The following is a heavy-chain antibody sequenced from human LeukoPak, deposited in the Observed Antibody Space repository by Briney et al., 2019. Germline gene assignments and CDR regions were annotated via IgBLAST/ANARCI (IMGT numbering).Heavy chain of an antibody. D-gene: IGHD3-22*01. J-gene: IGHJ4*02. CDR3: AREYYYDGSGID. V-gene: IGHV3-66*01. Sequence: PGGSLRLSCAASGFTVSSNYMSWVRQPPGKGLEWVSVIYSGGSTYYADSVKGRFTISRDNSKNTLYLQMNSLRAEDTAVYYCAREYYYDGSGIDWGEGALVTVSS. CDR1: GFTVSSNY. CDR2: IYSGGST.